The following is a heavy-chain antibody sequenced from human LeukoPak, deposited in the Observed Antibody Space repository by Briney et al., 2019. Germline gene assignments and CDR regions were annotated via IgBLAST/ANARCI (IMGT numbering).Heavy chain of an antibody. J-gene: IGHJ6*02. CDR2: ISSSSSYI. CDR1: GFTFSSYS. CDR3: AREACSGVRCYLGLGYGMDV. Sequence: GGSLRLSCAASGFTFSSYSMNWVRQAPGKGLEWVSSISSSSSYIYYADSVKGRFTISRDNAKNSLYLQMNSLRAEDTAVYYCAREACSGVRCYLGLGYGMDVWGQGTTVTVSS. D-gene: IGHD2-15*01. V-gene: IGHV3-21*01.